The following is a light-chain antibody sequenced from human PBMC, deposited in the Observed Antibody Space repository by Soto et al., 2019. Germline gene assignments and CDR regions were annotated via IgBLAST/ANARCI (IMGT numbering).Light chain of an antibody. V-gene: IGKV3-15*01. J-gene: IGKJ2*01. Sequence: ETVMTQSAAALSVSVGERVTLSCRASQSVSSNLAWDPQRPGQAPRILIHDASTRATGVPDRFSGSGSGTDFTLTISSLQPEDFAIYYCQQYNNWPRTFGQGTKLEIK. CDR1: QSVSSN. CDR3: QQYNNWPRT. CDR2: DAS.